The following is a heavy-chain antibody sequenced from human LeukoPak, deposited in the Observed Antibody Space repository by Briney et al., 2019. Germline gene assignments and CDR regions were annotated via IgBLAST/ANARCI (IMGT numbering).Heavy chain of an antibody. D-gene: IGHD3-10*01. Sequence: SETLSLTCAVYGGSFSGYYWSWIRQPPGKGLEWIGEINHSGSTNSNPSLKSRVTISVDTSTDKFYLKMRSVAAADTDVYYCARGCFTMVRGVIITYAFDIWGQGTMVTVSS. CDR3: ARGCFTMVRGVIITYAFDI. CDR2: INHSGST. CDR1: GGSFSGYY. V-gene: IGHV4-34*01. J-gene: IGHJ3*02.